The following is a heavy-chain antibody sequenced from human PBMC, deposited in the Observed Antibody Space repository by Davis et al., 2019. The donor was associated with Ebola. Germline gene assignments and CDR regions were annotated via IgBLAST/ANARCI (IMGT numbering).Heavy chain of an antibody. Sequence: PGGSLRLSCKAPGYTFTNSWIAWVRQMPGRGLEWMGIINLRDSDMRYSPSFQGQVTMSADKSISTAYLHWSSLKASDTAMYYCAKVFDDSSNYYLDYWGRGTLVTVSA. CDR1: GYTFTNSW. CDR3: AKVFDDSSNYYLDY. CDR2: INLRDSDM. J-gene: IGHJ4*02. D-gene: IGHD3-22*01. V-gene: IGHV5-51*01.